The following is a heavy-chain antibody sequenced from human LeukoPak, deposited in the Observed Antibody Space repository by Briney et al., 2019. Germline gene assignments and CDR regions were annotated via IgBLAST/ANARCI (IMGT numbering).Heavy chain of an antibody. J-gene: IGHJ5*02. CDR3: AREPLLWFGERRRAFDP. V-gene: IGHV4-61*02. D-gene: IGHD3-10*01. CDR1: GGSISSGSYY. Sequence: SQTLSLTCTVSGGSISSGSYYWSWIRQPAGKGLEWIGRIYTSGSTSYNPSLKSRATISVDTSKNQFSLKLSSVTAADTAVYYCAREPLLWFGERRRAFDPWGQGTLVTVSS. CDR2: IYTSGST.